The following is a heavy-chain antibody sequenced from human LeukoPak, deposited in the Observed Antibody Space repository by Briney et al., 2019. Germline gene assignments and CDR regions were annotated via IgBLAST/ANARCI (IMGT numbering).Heavy chain of an antibody. D-gene: IGHD5-24*01. CDR1: GVSISSYY. CDR2: ISYTGST. CDR3: ARSGPRRGGYNADY. V-gene: IGHV4-59*01. Sequence: SSETLSLTCTVSGVSISSYYWTWIQQPPGKGLEWIGYISYTGSTYYNPSLNSRVTLSIDTSKNQFSLKLSSVTPADTAVYYCARSGPRRGGYNADYWGQGTLVTVSS. J-gene: IGHJ4*02.